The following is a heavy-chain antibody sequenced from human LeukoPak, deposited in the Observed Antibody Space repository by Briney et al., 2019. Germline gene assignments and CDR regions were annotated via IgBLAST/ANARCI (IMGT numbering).Heavy chain of an antibody. CDR1: GFTFSHYG. J-gene: IGHJ4*02. Sequence: GGSLRLSCAASGFTFSHYGMHWVRQAPGKGLEWVAVIWNDGTNRYYGDSVKGRFTISRDDSKNTVYLQMNGLRAGDTAVYYCVRRESSGFFYYFDHWGQGVLVTVSS. D-gene: IGHD3-22*01. CDR2: IWNDGTNR. CDR3: VRRESSGFFYYFDH. V-gene: IGHV3-33*01.